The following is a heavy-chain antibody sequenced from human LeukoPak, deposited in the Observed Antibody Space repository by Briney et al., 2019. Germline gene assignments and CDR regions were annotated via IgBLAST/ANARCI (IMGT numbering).Heavy chain of an antibody. Sequence: ASVKVSCKASGYTFTSYAIHWVRQAPGQRLEWMGWINAGNGNTKYSQSFQGRITITRDTSASTAYMELSSLRSNDTAVYYCVSGSYGVSANGMDVWGQGTMVTVSS. J-gene: IGHJ6*02. CDR2: INAGNGNT. CDR1: GYTFTSYA. V-gene: IGHV1-3*01. CDR3: VSGSYGVSANGMDV. D-gene: IGHD1-1*01.